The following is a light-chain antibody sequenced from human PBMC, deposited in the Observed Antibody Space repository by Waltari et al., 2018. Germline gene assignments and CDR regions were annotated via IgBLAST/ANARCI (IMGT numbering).Light chain of an antibody. J-gene: IGKJ5*01. CDR3: QQRGNWPPIT. Sequence: DIVLTQSPATLSLSPGETATLSCRASQTVGTPVAWYQQKPGQAPRLRMYDVYNGGTGIPARLRGMGSGTDFTLPIAKLEPEDLAIYYCQQRGNWPPITFGQGTRLDI. CDR1: QTVGTP. V-gene: IGKV3-11*01. CDR2: DVY.